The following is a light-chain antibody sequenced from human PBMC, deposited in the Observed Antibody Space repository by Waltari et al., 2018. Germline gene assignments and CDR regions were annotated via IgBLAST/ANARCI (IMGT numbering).Light chain of an antibody. CDR1: QSVLYSSNNKNY. Sequence: DIVMTQSPDSLAVSLGERATINCKSSQSVLYSSNNKNYLSWFRQKPGQPPKLLFYWASTRESGVPDRFSGSGSGTDFTLTISSLQAEDVAVYYCQQYYAAPWTFGQGTMVEIK. CDR2: WAS. CDR3: QQYYAAPWT. J-gene: IGKJ1*01. V-gene: IGKV4-1*01.